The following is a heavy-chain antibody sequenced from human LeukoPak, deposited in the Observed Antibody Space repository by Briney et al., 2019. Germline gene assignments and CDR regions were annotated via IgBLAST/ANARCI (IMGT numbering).Heavy chain of an antibody. D-gene: IGHD3-9*01. Sequence: SETLSLTCTVSGGSFSSYYWSWIRQPPGKGLEWIGEINHSGSTNYNPSLKSRVTISVVTSKNQFSLKLSSVTAADTAVYYCARGALRYFDLDYWGQGTLVTVSS. CDR3: ARGALRYFDLDY. V-gene: IGHV4-34*01. J-gene: IGHJ4*02. CDR2: INHSGST. CDR1: GGSFSSYY.